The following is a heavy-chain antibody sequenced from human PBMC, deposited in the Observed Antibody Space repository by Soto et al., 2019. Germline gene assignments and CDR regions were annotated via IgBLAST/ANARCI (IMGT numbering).Heavy chain of an antibody. J-gene: IGHJ6*02. Sequence: PGGSLRLSCAASGFTFSSDAMTWVRQAPGKGLEWVALISYAGTNKYYADSVKGRFTISRDNSKNTLYLQMNSLRAEDTAIYYCARNRDPNIYCMDVWGQGTKVTVS. CDR1: GFTFSSDA. CDR2: ISYAGTNK. V-gene: IGHV3-30-3*01. CDR3: ARNRDPNIYCMDV.